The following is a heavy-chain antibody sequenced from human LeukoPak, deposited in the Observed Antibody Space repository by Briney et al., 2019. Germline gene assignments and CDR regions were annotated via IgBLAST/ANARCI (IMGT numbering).Heavy chain of an antibody. CDR2: IKQDGSEK. CDR1: GFTFSSYW. Sequence: GGSLRLSRAASGFTFSSYWMSWVRQAPGKGLEWVANIKQDGSEKYYVDSVKGRFTISRDNAKNSLYLQMNSLRAEDTAVYYCARDFLQTYDILTGYIDYWGQGTLVTVSS. CDR3: ARDFLQTYDILTGYIDY. V-gene: IGHV3-7*01. D-gene: IGHD3-9*01. J-gene: IGHJ4*02.